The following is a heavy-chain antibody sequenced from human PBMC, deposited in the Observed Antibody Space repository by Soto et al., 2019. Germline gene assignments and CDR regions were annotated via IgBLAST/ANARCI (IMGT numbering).Heavy chain of an antibody. V-gene: IGHV1-8*01. D-gene: IGHD3-3*01. CDR1: GYTFTSYD. Sequence: QVQLVQSGAEVKKPGASVKVSCKASGYTFTSYDINWVRQATGQGLEWMGWMNPNSGNTGYAQKFQGRVTMTRNTFISTAYMELSSLRSEDTAVYYCARSLTGGYYDFWSGYRPDAFDIWGQGTMVTVSS. J-gene: IGHJ3*02. CDR3: ARSLTGGYYDFWSGYRPDAFDI. CDR2: MNPNSGNT.